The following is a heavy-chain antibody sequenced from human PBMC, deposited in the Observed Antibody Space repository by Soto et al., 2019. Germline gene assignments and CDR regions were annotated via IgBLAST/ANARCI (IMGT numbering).Heavy chain of an antibody. D-gene: IGHD3-10*01. CDR3: ASGNYYGSGTTFDY. J-gene: IGHJ4*02. CDR2: INAGNGNT. Sequence: QVQLVQCGAEVKKPGGSVKVSCKASGYTFTSYARHWVRQAPGQRLEWMGWINAGNGNTKYSQKVQGRVTITRDTSASTAYMELSSLRAEDTAVYYGASGNYYGSGTTFDYWGQGTLVTVSS. V-gene: IGHV1-3*01. CDR1: GYTFTSYA.